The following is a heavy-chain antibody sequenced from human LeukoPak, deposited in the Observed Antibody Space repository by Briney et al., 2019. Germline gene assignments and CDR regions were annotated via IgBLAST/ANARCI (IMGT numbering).Heavy chain of an antibody. Sequence: SETLSLTGAVYGGSFSGYYWSWIRQPPGKGLEWIGEINHSGSTNYNTSLKSRVTISVDTSKNQFSLKLSSVTAADTAVYYCASFPSYCSGGSCYSGYFDYWGQGTLVTVSS. J-gene: IGHJ4*02. CDR2: INHSGST. CDR1: GGSFSGYY. V-gene: IGHV4-34*01. D-gene: IGHD2-15*01. CDR3: ASFPSYCSGGSCYSGYFDY.